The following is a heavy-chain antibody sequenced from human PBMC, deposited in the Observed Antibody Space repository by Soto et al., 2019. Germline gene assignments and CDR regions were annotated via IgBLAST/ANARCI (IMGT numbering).Heavy chain of an antibody. J-gene: IGHJ5*02. Sequence: QVQLVESGGGVVQPGRSLRLSCAASGFTFSSYGMHWVRQAPGKGLERVAVIWYDGSNKYYADSVKGRFTISRDNSKNTXYXXMNSRSAEDTAVYYCARVTYCSGGNCYSGGLGFAPWGQGTLVTVSS. D-gene: IGHD2-15*01. V-gene: IGHV3-33*01. CDR3: ARVTYCSGGNCYSGGLGFAP. CDR1: GFTFSSYG. CDR2: IWYDGSNK.